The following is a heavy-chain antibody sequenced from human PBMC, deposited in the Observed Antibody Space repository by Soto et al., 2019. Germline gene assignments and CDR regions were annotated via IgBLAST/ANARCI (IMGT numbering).Heavy chain of an antibody. V-gene: IGHV3-64*01. J-gene: IGHJ6*04. CDR3: ANTYYDFDV. Sequence: EEQLVQSGGGLVQPGGSLRLSCAASGFSFSSYDLFWVRQAPGKGLEYVSAVSRNGINTYYANSVKGRFTISRDNSKKLMYPQMGPLGAEDLAVYYRANTYYDFDVWGKGTTVIVSS. CDR1: GFSFSSYD. D-gene: IGHD3-3*01. CDR2: VSRNGINT.